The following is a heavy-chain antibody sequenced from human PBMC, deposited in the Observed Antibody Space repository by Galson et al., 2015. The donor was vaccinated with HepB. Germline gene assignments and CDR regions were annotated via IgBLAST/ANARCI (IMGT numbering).Heavy chain of an antibody. CDR3: AREELARGYYFDY. D-gene: IGHD1-26*01. CDR2: IIPIFGTA. V-gene: IGHV1-69*13. Sequence: SVKVSCKASGGTFSSYAISWVRQAPGQGLEWMGGIIPIFGTANYAQKFQGRVTITADESTSTAYMELSSLRSEDTAVYYCAREELARGYYFDYWGQGTLVTVSS. CDR1: GGTFSSYA. J-gene: IGHJ4*02.